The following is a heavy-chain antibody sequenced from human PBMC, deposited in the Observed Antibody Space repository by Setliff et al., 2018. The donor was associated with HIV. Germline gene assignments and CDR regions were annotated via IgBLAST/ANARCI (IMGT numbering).Heavy chain of an antibody. CDR3: ASGALLPTIDY. CDR2: ISWNSGSI. D-gene: IGHD3-10*01. Sequence: PGGSLRLSCAASGFTFDEYAMHWVRQAPGKGLEWVSGISWNSGSIGYADSVKGRFTISRDNAKNSLYLQMNSLRAEDTALYYCASGALLPTIDYWGRGTLVTVSS. V-gene: IGHV3-9*01. J-gene: IGHJ4*02. CDR1: GFTFDEYA.